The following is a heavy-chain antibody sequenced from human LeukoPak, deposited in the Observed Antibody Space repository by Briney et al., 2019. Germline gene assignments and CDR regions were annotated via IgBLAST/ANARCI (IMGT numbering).Heavy chain of an antibody. V-gene: IGHV4-59*01. CDR2: IYYSGST. D-gene: IGHD6-13*01. CDR3: ARVRAAAGTHWFDP. J-gene: IGHJ5*02. CDR1: GGSISSYY. Sequence: SETLSLTCTVSGGSISSYYWSWIRQPPGKGLEWIRYIYYSGSTNYNPSLKSRVTIPVDTSKNQFSLKLSSVTAADTAVYYCARVRAAAGTHWFDPWGQGTLVTVSS.